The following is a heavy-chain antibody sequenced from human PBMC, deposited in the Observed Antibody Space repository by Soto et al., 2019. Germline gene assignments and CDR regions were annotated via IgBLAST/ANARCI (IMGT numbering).Heavy chain of an antibody. D-gene: IGHD3-16*01. CDR3: AKDRRAGGNSAFYFDF. CDR1: GFKFSNYA. CDR2: ISATGGGT. V-gene: IGHV3-23*01. Sequence: GGSLRLSCAAYGFKFSNYAMSWVRQAPGKGLEWVSLISATGGGTYYADSVKGRFTISRDNSHNTLYLQVHSLTAEDTAVYYCAKDRRAGGNSAFYFDFWGQGAQVTGS. J-gene: IGHJ4*02.